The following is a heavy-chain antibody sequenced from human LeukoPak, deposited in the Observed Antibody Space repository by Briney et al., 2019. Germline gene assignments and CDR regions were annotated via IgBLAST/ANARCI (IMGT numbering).Heavy chain of an antibody. CDR2: IYYSGST. J-gene: IGHJ4*02. V-gene: IGHV4-59*01. Sequence: SETLSLTCTVSGGSISSYYWSWIRQPPGKGLEWIGYIYYSGSTNYNPSLKSRVTISVDTSKNQFSLKLSSVTAADTAVYYCARVRRTGGSWVDYRGQGTLVTVSS. D-gene: IGHD2-15*01. CDR1: GGSISSYY. CDR3: ARVRRTGGSWVDY.